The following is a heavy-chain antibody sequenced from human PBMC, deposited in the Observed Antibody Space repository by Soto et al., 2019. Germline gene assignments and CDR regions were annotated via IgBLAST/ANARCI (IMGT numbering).Heavy chain of an antibody. J-gene: IGHJ6*03. Sequence: GGSLRLSCAASGFTFSSYAMSWVRQAPGKGLEWVSAISGSGGSTYYADSVKGRFTISRDNSKNTLYLQMNSLRAEDTAVYYCAKEGYSSSWYPSYYYYYMDVWGKGTTVTVSS. CDR3: AKEGYSSSWYPSYYYYYMDV. D-gene: IGHD6-13*01. CDR1: GFTFSSYA. CDR2: ISGSGGST. V-gene: IGHV3-23*01.